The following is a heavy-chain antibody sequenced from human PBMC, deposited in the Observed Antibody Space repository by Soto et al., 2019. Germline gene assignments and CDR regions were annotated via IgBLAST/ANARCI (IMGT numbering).Heavy chain of an antibody. CDR2: IYYSGST. Sequence: QVQLQESGPGLVKPSQTLSLTCTVSGGSISSGGYYWSWIRQHPGKGLEWIGYIYYSGSTYYNPSLKSRVTISVDTSKIQVPVQLSSVTAADTAVYYCSRLQLERRGPETTNWFDPCGKRTLVTVSS. J-gene: IGHJ5*02. CDR3: SRLQLERRGPETTNWFDP. CDR1: GGSISSGGYY. D-gene: IGHD1-1*01. V-gene: IGHV4-31*03.